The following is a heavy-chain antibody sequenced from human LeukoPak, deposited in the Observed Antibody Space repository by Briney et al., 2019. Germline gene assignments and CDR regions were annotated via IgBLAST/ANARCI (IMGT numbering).Heavy chain of an antibody. D-gene: IGHD3-22*01. CDR2: INSDGSST. CDR1: GFTFSSYW. J-gene: IGHJ4*02. V-gene: IGHV3-74*01. CDR3: ARNRRYYDSSGYGY. Sequence: PGGSLRLSCAASGFTFSSYWMHWVRQAPGKGLVWVSRINSDGSSTNYADSVKGRFTISRDNAKNSLYLQMNSLRAEDTAVYYCARNRRYYDSSGYGYWGQGTLVTVSS.